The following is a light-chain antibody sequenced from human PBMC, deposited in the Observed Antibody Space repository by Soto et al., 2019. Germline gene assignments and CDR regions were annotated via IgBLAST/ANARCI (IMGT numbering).Light chain of an antibody. CDR1: QSVSSY. Sequence: EIVLTQSPATLSLSPGERATLSCRASQSVSSYLAWYQQKPGQAPRLLIYDASNRATGIPARFSGSGSGTDFTLTISSLEPEDFAVYFCHQRSSWPLTFGGGTK. CDR3: HQRSSWPLT. CDR2: DAS. J-gene: IGKJ4*01. V-gene: IGKV3-11*01.